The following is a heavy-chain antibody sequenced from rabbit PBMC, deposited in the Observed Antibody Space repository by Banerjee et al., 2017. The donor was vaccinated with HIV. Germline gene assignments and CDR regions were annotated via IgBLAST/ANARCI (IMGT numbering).Heavy chain of an antibody. CDR1: GLDLDNYYY. Sequence: QEQLEESGGDLVKPEGSLTLTCSASGLDLDNYYYMCWVRQAPGKGLEWIGCIDTGDGNIYYASWAKGRFAISKTSSTTVTLQLNSLTVADTATYFCARFDVSSNTYALWGPGTLVTVS. D-gene: IGHD6-1*01. V-gene: IGHV1S45*01. J-gene: IGHJ4*01. CDR3: ARFDVSSNTYAL. CDR2: IDTGDGNI.